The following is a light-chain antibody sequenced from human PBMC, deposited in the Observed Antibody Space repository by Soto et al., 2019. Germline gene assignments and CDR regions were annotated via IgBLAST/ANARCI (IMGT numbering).Light chain of an antibody. J-gene: IGLJ2*01. CDR3: CSNAGSYTPL. CDR1: NSDVGGYNY. V-gene: IGLV2-11*01. CDR2: DVT. Sequence: QSALTQPRSMSGSPGQSVTISCTGTNSDVGGYNYVSWYQQHPGKAPKLMIYDVTKRPSGVPDRVSGSKSGNTASLTISGLQAEDEGDYYCCSNAGSYTPLFGGGTKLTVL.